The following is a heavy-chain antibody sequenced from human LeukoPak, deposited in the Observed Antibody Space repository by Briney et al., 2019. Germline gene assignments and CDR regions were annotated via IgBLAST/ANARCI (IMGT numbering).Heavy chain of an antibody. V-gene: IGHV3-7*01. J-gene: IGHJ4*02. CDR3: ARDLRGYYYDSSGYYPSDY. CDR1: GFTFSSYW. Sequence: GGSLRLSCAASGFTFSSYWMSWVRQAPGKGLKWVANIKQDGSEKYYVDSVKGRFTISRDNAKNSLYLQMNSLRAEDTAVYYCARDLRGYYYDSSGYYPSDYWGQGTLVTVSS. CDR2: IKQDGSEK. D-gene: IGHD3-22*01.